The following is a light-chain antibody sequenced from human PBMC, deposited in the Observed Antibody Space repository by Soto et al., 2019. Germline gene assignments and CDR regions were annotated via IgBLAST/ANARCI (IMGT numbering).Light chain of an antibody. Sequence: QSVLTQPPSASGAPGQRVTISCTGSGSNIGAGYDVHWYQQRPGTAPKLLIFGNTNRPSGVPDRFSGSKSGTSASLAITGLQAEDEGDYYCQSYDSTLSARYVFGTGTKVTVL. CDR3: QSYDSTLSARYV. J-gene: IGLJ1*01. V-gene: IGLV1-40*01. CDR2: GNT. CDR1: GSNIGAGYD.